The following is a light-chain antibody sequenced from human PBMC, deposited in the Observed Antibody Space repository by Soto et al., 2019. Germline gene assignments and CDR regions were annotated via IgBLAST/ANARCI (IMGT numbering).Light chain of an antibody. CDR3: QQRSTWLYT. J-gene: IGKJ2*01. Sequence: ILLAQSPATLSLSPGERATLSCKASQDVSIVLAWYQQKPGQAPRLLIHDASNRATGVPARFSGSGSGRDVTLTITSREPEDCAVYYCQQRSTWLYTVGQGTKLEV. CDR1: QDVSIV. V-gene: IGKV3-11*02. CDR2: DAS.